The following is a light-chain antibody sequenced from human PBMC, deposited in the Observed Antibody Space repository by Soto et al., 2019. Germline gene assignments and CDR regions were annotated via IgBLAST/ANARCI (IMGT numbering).Light chain of an antibody. CDR1: SSDIGRHNH. Sequence: QSALTQPPSVSGSPGQSVTISCTGTSSDIGRHNHVSWYQQPPGTAPKLMIYELINRPSGVPGRFSGSKSGNTASLTISGLHAEDEADYYCSSFTSSSTWVFGGGTKVTVL. CDR3: SSFTSSSTWV. CDR2: ELI. J-gene: IGLJ3*02. V-gene: IGLV2-18*02.